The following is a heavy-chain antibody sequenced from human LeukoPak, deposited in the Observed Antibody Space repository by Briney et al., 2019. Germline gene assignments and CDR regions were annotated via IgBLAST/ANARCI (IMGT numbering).Heavy chain of an antibody. CDR1: GFTFSSYE. CDR2: ISSSGSTI. D-gene: IGHD3-10*02. CDR3: AELGITMIGGV. Sequence: GGSLRLSCAASGFTFSSYEVNWVRQAPGKGLEWVSYISSSGSTIYYADSVKGRFTISRDNAKNSLYLQMNTLRAEDTAVYYCAELGITMIGGVWGKGTTVTISS. V-gene: IGHV3-48*03. J-gene: IGHJ6*04.